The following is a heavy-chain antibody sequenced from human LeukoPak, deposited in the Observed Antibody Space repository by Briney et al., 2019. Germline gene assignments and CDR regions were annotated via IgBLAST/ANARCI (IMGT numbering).Heavy chain of an antibody. V-gene: IGHV4-39*07. Sequence: SETLSLTCTVSGGSISSSSYYWGWLRQPPGKGLEWIGSIYYSGSTYYNPSLKSRVTISVDTSKNQFSLKLSTVTAADTAVYYCARGLYSGYVDYWGQGTLVTVSS. J-gene: IGHJ4*02. D-gene: IGHD5-12*01. CDR1: GGSISSSSYY. CDR2: IYYSGST. CDR3: ARGLYSGYVDY.